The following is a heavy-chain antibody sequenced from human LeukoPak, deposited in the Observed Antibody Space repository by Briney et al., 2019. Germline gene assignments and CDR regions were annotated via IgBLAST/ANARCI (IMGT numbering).Heavy chain of an antibody. CDR2: ISYDGNDK. CDR1: GFTFSTYN. CDR3: AKDLFGSNWYNWFDP. D-gene: IGHD6-13*01. J-gene: IGHJ5*02. V-gene: IGHV3-30*18. Sequence: PGGSLRLSCAASGFTFSTYNMHWVRQAPGKGLEWVAVISYDGNDKYYADSVKGRFTISRDNSKNTLYLQMDSLRAEDTAVYYCAKDLFGSNWYNWFDPWGQGTLVTVSS.